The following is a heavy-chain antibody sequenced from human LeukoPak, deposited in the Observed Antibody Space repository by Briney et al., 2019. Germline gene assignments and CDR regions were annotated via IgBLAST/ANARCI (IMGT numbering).Heavy chain of an antibody. J-gene: IGHJ4*02. CDR2: IWYDGSKK. V-gene: IGHV3-33*01. D-gene: IGHD4-17*01. CDR1: GFTFRSYG. CDR3: ARDIGQNGDYHFDY. Sequence: GRSLRLSCAASGFTFRSYGMHWVRQAPGKGLEWVALIWYDGSKKYYADSVKGRFTISKDNPENTLYLQMDSLRVDDTAVYYCARDIGQNGDYHFDYWGQGTLLTVSS.